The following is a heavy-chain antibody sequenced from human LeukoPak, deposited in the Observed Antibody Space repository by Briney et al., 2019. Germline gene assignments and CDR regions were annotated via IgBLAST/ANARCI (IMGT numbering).Heavy chain of an antibody. V-gene: IGHV3-7*03. CDR3: ARGGGLDV. D-gene: IGHD3-16*01. Sequence: GGSLRLSCAASGFTFSSYWMNWARKAPGKGLEWVASINHNGNVKYYVDSVKGRFTISRDNAKNSLYLQMSNLRAEDTAVYFCARGGGLDVWGQGATVTVSS. J-gene: IGHJ6*02. CDR2: INHNGNVK. CDR1: GFTFSSYW.